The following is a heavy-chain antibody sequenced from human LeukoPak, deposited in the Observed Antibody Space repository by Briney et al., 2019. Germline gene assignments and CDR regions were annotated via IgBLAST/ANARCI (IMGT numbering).Heavy chain of an antibody. CDR3: ASTGDSSGYYPNYFDY. CDR1: GGSSSSSSYY. Sequence: KPSETLSLTCTVSGGSSSSSSYYWGWIRQPPGKGLEWIGSIYYSGSTYYNPSLKSRVTISVDTSKNQFSLKLSSVTAADTAVYYCASTGDSSGYYPNYFDYWGQGTLVTVSS. V-gene: IGHV4-39*01. J-gene: IGHJ4*02. CDR2: IYYSGST. D-gene: IGHD3-22*01.